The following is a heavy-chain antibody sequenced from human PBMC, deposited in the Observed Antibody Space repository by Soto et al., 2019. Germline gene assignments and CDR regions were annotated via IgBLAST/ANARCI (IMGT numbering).Heavy chain of an antibody. CDR1: GFTFSSYG. D-gene: IGHD2-2*02. CDR3: AKQAVPAAIDAFDI. J-gene: IGHJ3*02. V-gene: IGHV3-30*18. CDR2: ISYDGSNK. Sequence: GGSLRLSCAASGFTFSSYGMHWVRQAPGKGLEWVAVISYDGSNKYYADSVKGRFTISRDNSKNTLYLRMNSLRAEDTAVYYCAKQAVPAAIDAFDIWGQGTMVTVSS.